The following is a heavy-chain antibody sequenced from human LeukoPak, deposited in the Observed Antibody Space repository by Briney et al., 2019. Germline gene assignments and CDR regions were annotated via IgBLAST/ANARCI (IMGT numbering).Heavy chain of an antibody. CDR2: INHSGST. CDR3: ARRNWNYAYRYYFDY. D-gene: IGHD1-7*01. Sequence: SETLSLTCAVYGGSFSGYYWSWIRQPPGKGLEWIGEINHSGSTNYNPSLKSRVTISVDTSKNQLSLKLSSVTAADTAVYYCARRNWNYAYRYYFDYWGQGTLVTVSS. V-gene: IGHV4-34*01. CDR1: GGSFSGYY. J-gene: IGHJ4*02.